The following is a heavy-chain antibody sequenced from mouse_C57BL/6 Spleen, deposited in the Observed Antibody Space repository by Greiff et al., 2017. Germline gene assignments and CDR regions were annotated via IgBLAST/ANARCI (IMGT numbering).Heavy chain of an antibody. V-gene: IGHV3-1*01. CDR3: ARASSGYFDY. CDR2: LSYSGST. J-gene: IGHJ2*01. CDR1: GYSITSGYD. D-gene: IGHD3-2*02. Sequence: EVKVIESGPGLVKPSQSLSLTCTVTGYSITSGYDWHWIRHFPGNQLEWMGYLSYSGSTNYNPSLKSRISITPDTSKNHFFLKLNSVTTEDTATYYCARASSGYFDYWGQGTTLTVSS.